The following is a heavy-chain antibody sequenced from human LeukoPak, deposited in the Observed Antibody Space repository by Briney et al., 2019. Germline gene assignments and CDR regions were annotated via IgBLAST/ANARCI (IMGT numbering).Heavy chain of an antibody. D-gene: IGHD2-2*01. CDR3: ARVPSCSSTSCYEFYFDY. CDR2: IKQDESEK. CDR1: GFTFISYW. Sequence: GGSLRLSCAASGFTFISYWISWLRQAPGKGLDWVANIKQDESEKYYVDSVKGRFTISRDNAKNSLYLQMNSLRAEDTAVYYCARVPSCSSTSCYEFYFDYRGQGTLVTVSS. V-gene: IGHV3-7*01. J-gene: IGHJ4*02.